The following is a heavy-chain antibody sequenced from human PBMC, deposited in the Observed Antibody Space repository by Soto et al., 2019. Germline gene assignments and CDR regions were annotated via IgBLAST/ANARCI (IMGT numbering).Heavy chain of an antibody. D-gene: IGHD2-15*01. V-gene: IGHV1-3*01. CDR2: INGGNGNT. J-gene: IGHJ4*02. CDR1: GYTFTNYA. CDR3: ARDRSCAD. Sequence: QVQLVQSGAEVKKPGASVKVSCKASGYTFTNYAIHWVRQAPGQRLEWMGWINGGNGNTKYSQKCXGXVXXTRDTSANTAYMELSSLRSEDTAVYYCARDRSCADWGQGTLVTVSS.